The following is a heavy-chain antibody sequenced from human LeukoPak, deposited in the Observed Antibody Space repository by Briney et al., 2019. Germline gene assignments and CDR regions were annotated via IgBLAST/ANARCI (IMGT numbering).Heavy chain of an antibody. CDR3: ARVLWFGEFWFDP. CDR1: GGSISSNNW. Sequence: PSETLSLTCAVSGGSISSNNWWNWVRQPPGRGLEWIGEIHHSGSTHYNPSLKSRLTISVDKSKNQFSLKLTSVTAADTAVYYCARVLWFGEFWFDPWGQGTLVTVSS. D-gene: IGHD3-10*01. V-gene: IGHV4-4*02. J-gene: IGHJ5*02. CDR2: IHHSGST.